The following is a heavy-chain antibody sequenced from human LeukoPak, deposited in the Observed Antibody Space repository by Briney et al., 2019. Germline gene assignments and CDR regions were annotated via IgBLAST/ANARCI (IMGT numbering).Heavy chain of an antibody. CDR3: IASTITTRDF. Sequence: PGGSLRLSCAASGFTFSNYWIQWVRQVPGKGLMWVSRINSDGITITYADSVKGRFTISRDNAKNTVYLQMNSLTAEDTAVYYCIASTITTRDFWGQGTLVTVSS. J-gene: IGHJ4*02. V-gene: IGHV3-74*01. CDR2: INSDGITI. CDR1: GFTFSNYW. D-gene: IGHD5/OR15-5a*01.